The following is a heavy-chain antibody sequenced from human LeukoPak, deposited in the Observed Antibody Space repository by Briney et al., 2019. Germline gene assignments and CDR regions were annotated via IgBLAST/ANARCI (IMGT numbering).Heavy chain of an antibody. Sequence: PGGSLRLSCAVSGLTFSSSWMDWVRQAPGKGLEWVASINPDGNKKYSADSVKGRFTISRDNAENSLYLQMNSLRAEDTAVYYCARGCSNTNCYYPDYWGQGTLVTVSS. V-gene: IGHV3-7*01. J-gene: IGHJ4*02. CDR1: GLTFSSSW. CDR3: ARGCSNTNCYYPDY. CDR2: INPDGNKK. D-gene: IGHD2-2*01.